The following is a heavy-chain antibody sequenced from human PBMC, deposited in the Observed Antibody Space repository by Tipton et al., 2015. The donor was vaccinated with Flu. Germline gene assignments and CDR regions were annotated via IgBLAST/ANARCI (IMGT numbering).Heavy chain of an antibody. CDR3: ASLHCSGGSCWASPYGDYASFDY. CDR1: GYTFTTYG. J-gene: IGHJ4*02. D-gene: IGHD2-15*01. Sequence: QLVQSGAEVRKPGASVKVSCKASGYTFTTYGISWVRQAPGQGLEWMGWISTYNGDTDYAQKFQDRVTMTTDTSTTTAYLELRSLTTDDTALYFCASLHCSGGSCWASPYGDYASFDYWGQGTLVTVSS. V-gene: IGHV1-18*01. CDR2: ISTYNGDT.